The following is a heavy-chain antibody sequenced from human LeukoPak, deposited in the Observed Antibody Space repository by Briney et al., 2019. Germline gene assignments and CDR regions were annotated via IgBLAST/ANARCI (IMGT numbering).Heavy chain of an antibody. D-gene: IGHD3-10*01. V-gene: IGHV4-34*09. CDR3: ARAGDHNWFDP. Sequence: SETLSLTCAVYGGSFSGYYWSWIRQPPGKGLEWIGEINHSGSTNYNPSLKSRVTISVDTSKNQFSLKLSSVTAADTAVYYCARAGDHNWFDPWGQGTLVTVSS. CDR1: GGSFSGYY. CDR2: INHSGST. J-gene: IGHJ5*02.